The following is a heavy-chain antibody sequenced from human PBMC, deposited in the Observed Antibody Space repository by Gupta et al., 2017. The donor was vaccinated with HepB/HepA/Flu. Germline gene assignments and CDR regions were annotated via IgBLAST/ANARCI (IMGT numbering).Heavy chain of an antibody. V-gene: IGHV3-23*01. D-gene: IGHD2-2*01. CDR2: ISGTGRGP. J-gene: IGHJ6*02. CDR1: GFPFRTYA. Sequence: EVQLLESGGGLVQPGGSLRLSCAASGFPFRTYALSWVRQAQGKGLEWVSAISGTGRGPYSEDSVTGRFTIARDNSTNTLFLQMNSLRAEDPAVSSCAKHVVGNTYDYYGMDVWGQGTTVTVS. CDR3: AKHVVGNTYDYYGMDV.